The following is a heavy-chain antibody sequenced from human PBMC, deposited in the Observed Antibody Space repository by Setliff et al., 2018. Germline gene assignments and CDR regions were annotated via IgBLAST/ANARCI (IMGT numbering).Heavy chain of an antibody. CDR3: ARDRFDSAIDY. Sequence: LSLTCTVSGGSISSGGYYWTWIRQHPGKGLEWIGHIYYSGTTYYNPSLKSRVSMSVDTSKNHFSLKLTSVTATDTAVYYCARDRFDSAIDYWGQGTLVTVSS. V-gene: IGHV4-31*03. CDR1: GGSISSGGYY. D-gene: IGHD3-16*01. CDR2: IYYSGTT. J-gene: IGHJ4*02.